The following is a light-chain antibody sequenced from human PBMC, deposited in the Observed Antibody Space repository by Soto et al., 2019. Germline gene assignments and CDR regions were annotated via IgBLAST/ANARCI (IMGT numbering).Light chain of an antibody. CDR2: LDS. CDR1: SSNIGAGYA. V-gene: IGLV1-40*01. Sequence: QSVLTQPPSVSGAPGQRVTISCTGSSSNIGAGYAVHWYQQVPGTASKLLIYLDSTRPSGVPDRFSGSKSGTSASLAITGLQADDEAVYYCQSYDISLRGRVFGGGTKLTVL. J-gene: IGLJ3*02. CDR3: QSYDISLRGRV.